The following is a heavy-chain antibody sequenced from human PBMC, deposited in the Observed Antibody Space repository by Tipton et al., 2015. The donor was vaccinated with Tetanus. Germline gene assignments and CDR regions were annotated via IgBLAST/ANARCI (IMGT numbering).Heavy chain of an antibody. D-gene: IGHD5-12*01. CDR2: IYYSGST. Sequence: TLSLTCTVSGGSISSYYWSWIRQPPGKGLEWIGYIYYSGSTNYNPSLKSRVTISVDTSKNQFSLKLSSVTAADTAVYYCARGRGYSGYDFTQINWFDPWGQGTLVTVSS. J-gene: IGHJ5*02. CDR3: ARGRGYSGYDFTQINWFDP. V-gene: IGHV4-59*01. CDR1: GGSISSYY.